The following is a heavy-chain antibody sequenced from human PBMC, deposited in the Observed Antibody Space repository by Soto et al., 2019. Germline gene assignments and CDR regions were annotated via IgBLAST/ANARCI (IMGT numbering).Heavy chain of an antibody. CDR1: GGTFSSYT. Sequence: QVQLVQSGAEVKKPGSSVKVSCKASGGTFSSYTISWVRQAPGQGLEWMGRSIPILGIANYAQKFQGRVTITADKSTSTAYMELSSLRSEATSVYYCARVGYQVENYWGQGTLVTVSS. V-gene: IGHV1-69*02. CDR2: SIPILGIA. J-gene: IGHJ4*02. CDR3: ARVGYQVENY. D-gene: IGHD3-16*02.